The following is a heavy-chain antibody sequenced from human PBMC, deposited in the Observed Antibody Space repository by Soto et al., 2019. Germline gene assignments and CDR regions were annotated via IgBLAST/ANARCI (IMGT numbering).Heavy chain of an antibody. D-gene: IGHD6-6*01. J-gene: IGHJ4*02. V-gene: IGHV3-23*01. CDR3: AKDEYASSLLRGSWDY. CDR2: ISGSGGST. Sequence: EVQLLESGGGLVQPGGSLRLSCAASGFTFSSSAMNWVRQAPGKGLEWVSAISGSGGSTYYADSVKGRFTISRDNSKNTLYLQMNGLRAEDTAVYYCAKDEYASSLLRGSWDYWGQGTLVTVSS. CDR1: GFTFSSSA.